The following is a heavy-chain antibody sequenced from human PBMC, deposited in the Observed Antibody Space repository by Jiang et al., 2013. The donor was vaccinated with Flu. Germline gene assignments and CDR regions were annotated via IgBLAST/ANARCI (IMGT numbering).Heavy chain of an antibody. Sequence: PGASLKVSCKASGYSFTAYSVHWVRQAPGQRLEWMGWIDTGNGDTKYSQNFQGRVTIIRETSASTAYMEMSSLTSEDTAVYYCARGYSYGDHFDYWGQGTLVTVSS. CDR2: IDTGNGDT. J-gene: IGHJ4*02. V-gene: IGHV1-3*04. CDR1: GYSFTAYS. D-gene: IGHD5-18*01. CDR3: ARGYSYGDHFDY.